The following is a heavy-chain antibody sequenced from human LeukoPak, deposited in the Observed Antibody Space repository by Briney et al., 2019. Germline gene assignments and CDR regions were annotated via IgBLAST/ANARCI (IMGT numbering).Heavy chain of an antibody. CDR1: GLTFSSDP. CDR3: AREGRAANFDY. Sequence: GGSLRLSCAASGLTFSSDPMNWVRQAPGKGLEWVSYISSSSGTIYYADSVKGRFTISRDNAKNSLYPQMNSLRDEDTAVYYCAREGRAANFDYWGQGTLVTVSS. V-gene: IGHV3-48*02. J-gene: IGHJ4*02. CDR2: ISSSSGTI. D-gene: IGHD6-13*01.